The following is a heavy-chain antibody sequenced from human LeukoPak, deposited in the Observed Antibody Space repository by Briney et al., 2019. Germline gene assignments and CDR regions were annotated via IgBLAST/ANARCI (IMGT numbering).Heavy chain of an antibody. CDR2: IWYDGSNK. CDR1: GFTFSSYG. J-gene: IGHJ4*02. CDR3: ARDSGQLAFDY. V-gene: IGHV3-33*01. D-gene: IGHD6-6*01. Sequence: GGSLRLSCAASGFTFSSYGMHWVRQAPGKGLEWVAVIWYDGSNKYYADSVKGRFTISRDNSKDTLYLQMNSLRAEDTAVYYCARDSGQLAFDYWGQGTLVTVSS.